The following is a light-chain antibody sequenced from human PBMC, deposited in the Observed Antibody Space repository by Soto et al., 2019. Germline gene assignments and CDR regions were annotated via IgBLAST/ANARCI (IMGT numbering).Light chain of an antibody. J-gene: IGKJ2*01. Sequence: EIVLTQSPATLSMSPGDRATLSCRASQSVSSYLAWYQQKPGQVPRLLIYDASRRATGSSARFSGSGSGTDFTLTISRLEPEDFAVYYCQQRGNWPRTFGQGTKLES. CDR1: QSVSSY. CDR2: DAS. V-gene: IGKV3-11*01. CDR3: QQRGNWPRT.